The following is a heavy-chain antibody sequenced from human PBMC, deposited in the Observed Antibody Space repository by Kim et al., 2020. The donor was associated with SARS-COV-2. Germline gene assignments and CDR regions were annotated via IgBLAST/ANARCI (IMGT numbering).Heavy chain of an antibody. D-gene: IGHD3-10*01. Sequence: SETLSLTCAVYGGSFSGYYWSWIRQPPGKGLEWIGEINHSGSTNYNPSLKSRVTISVDTSKNQFSLKLSSVTAADTAVYYCARGLTRAPYYYGSTDWFDPWGQGTLVTVSS. CDR2: INHSGST. J-gene: IGHJ5*02. CDR3: ARGLTRAPYYYGSTDWFDP. CDR1: GGSFSGYY. V-gene: IGHV4-34*01.